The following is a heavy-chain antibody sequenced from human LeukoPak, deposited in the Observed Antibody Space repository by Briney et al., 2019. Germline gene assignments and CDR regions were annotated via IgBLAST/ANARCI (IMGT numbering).Heavy chain of an antibody. D-gene: IGHD1-7*01. J-gene: IGHJ4*02. Sequence: ASVKVSCKASGYTFTSYYMHWVRQAPGQGLEWMGWIITYNGNTNYAQRLQGRVTMTTDTSTSTAYMELRSLRSDDTAVYYCASGIGTPMASFYYFDYWGQGTLVTVSS. CDR2: IITYNGNT. CDR3: ASGIGTPMASFYYFDY. CDR1: GYTFTSYY. V-gene: IGHV1-18*04.